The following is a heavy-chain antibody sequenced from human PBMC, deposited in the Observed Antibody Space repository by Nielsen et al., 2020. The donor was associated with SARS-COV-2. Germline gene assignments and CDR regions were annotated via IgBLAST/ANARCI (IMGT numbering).Heavy chain of an antibody. CDR3: ARSGYSINYYSFRAFDI. D-gene: IGHD5-12*01. CDR1: GGSISSNNHY. CDR2: IHYSGGT. J-gene: IGHJ3*02. Sequence: SETLSLTCTVSGGSISSNNHYWGWIRQPPGKGLEWIGSIHYSGGTYYNPSLRSRVTISVDTSKNQFSLKLSSVTAADTAVYYCARSGYSINYYSFRAFDIWGQGTMVTVSS. V-gene: IGHV4-39*01.